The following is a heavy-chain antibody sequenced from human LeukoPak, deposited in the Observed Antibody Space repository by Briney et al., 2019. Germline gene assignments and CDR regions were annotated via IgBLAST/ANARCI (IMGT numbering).Heavy chain of an antibody. CDR1: GNSISNYA. Sequence: SVKVSCKASGNSISNYAVSWVRQAPGQGFEWMGGIIPIFGTADYAQKFQGRVTITADQSTSTTYMALSSLKSEDTATYYCTTRACHAGGCSSSFYYYYGLHFWGQGTTVPVSS. CDR3: TTRACHAGGCSSSFYYYYGLHF. V-gene: IGHV1-69*13. CDR2: IIPIFGTA. D-gene: IGHD3-16*01. J-gene: IGHJ6*02.